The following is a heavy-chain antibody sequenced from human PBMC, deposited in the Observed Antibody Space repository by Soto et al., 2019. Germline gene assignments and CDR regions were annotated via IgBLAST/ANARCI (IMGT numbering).Heavy chain of an antibody. Sequence: LSLXCAVYXGXXXGXXWSWIRXPPGKGQERIGEINHSGSTNYNPSLKSRVTISVDTSKNQFSLKLSSVTAADTAVYYCAREGAVLLWFGESDPDAFDIWGQGTMVTVSS. J-gene: IGHJ3*02. D-gene: IGHD3-10*01. CDR1: XGXXXGXX. CDR2: INHSGST. CDR3: AREGAVLLWFGESDPDAFDI. V-gene: IGHV4-34*01.